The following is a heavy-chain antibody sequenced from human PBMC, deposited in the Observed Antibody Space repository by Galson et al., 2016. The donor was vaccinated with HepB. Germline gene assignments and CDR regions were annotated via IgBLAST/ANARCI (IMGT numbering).Heavy chain of an antibody. J-gene: IGHJ3*02. Sequence: QSGAEVKKPGESLKISCKGSGYSFTNYWTGWVRQTPGKGLEWMGIIFPGDSETRYSPSFQGQVTISVDKSISSAYLQWDSLQASDTAMYFCARGHSDNWNFDDAFDIWGQGTMVTVAS. D-gene: IGHD1-7*01. CDR3: ARGHSDNWNFDDAFDI. CDR2: IFPGDSET. CDR1: GYSFTNYW. V-gene: IGHV5-51*01.